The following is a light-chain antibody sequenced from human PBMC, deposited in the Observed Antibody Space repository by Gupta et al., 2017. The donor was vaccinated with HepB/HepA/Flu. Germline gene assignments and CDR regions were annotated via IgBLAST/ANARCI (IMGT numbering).Light chain of an antibody. J-gene: IGKJ4*01. Sequence: DIQMTQSPSTLSASVGDRVTITCRSSLTIDTWMAWYQQKPGKAPRLIIYKASILQSGDPSRFSGSGCGTEFILTISSLQPDDFATYYCQQYKTYPLTFGGGTVVETK. CDR1: LTIDTW. CDR3: QQYKTYPLT. V-gene: IGKV1-5*03. CDR2: KAS.